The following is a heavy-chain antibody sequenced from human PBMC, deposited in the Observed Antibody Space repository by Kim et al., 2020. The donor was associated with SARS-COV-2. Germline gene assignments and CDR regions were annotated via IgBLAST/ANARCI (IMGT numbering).Heavy chain of an antibody. CDR1: GYTFTSYA. V-gene: IGHV1-3*01. CDR3: AREHSQHRKDIVVVPVDP. J-gene: IGHJ5*02. CDR2: INAGNGNT. D-gene: IGHD2-2*01. Sequence: ASVKVSCKASGYTFTSYAMHWVRQAPGQRLEWMGWINAGNGNTKYSQKFQGRVTITRDTSASTAYMELSSLRSEDTAVYYCAREHSQHRKDIVVVPVDPWGQGTLVTVSS.